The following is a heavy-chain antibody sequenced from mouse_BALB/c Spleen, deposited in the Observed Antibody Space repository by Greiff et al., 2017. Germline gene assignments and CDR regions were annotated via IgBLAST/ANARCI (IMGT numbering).Heavy chain of an antibody. CDR1: GFSLTSYG. CDR2: IWADGRT. D-gene: IGHD2-1*01. V-gene: IGHV2-3*01. CDR3: SKHGNYVLWFAY. Sequence: QVQLQQSGPGLVAPSQSLSITCIASGFSLTSYGVSWVRQPPGQGLEWLGVIWADGRTNYHSALISGLCISKDNSESQVFLKLNSLQTDDTSTYYYSKHGNYVLWFAYWGQGTLVTVSA. J-gene: IGHJ3*01.